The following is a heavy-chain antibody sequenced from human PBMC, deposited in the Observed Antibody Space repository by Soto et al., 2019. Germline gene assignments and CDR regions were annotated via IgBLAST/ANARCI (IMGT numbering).Heavy chain of an antibody. J-gene: IGHJ4*02. Sequence: EVQLVESGGGLVQPGGSLRLSCAASGFTFSSYWMSWVRQAPGKGLEWVANIKEDGSEKYYVDSVKGRFTISRDNAKNPLYLQMNSLRAEDTAVYYCARDRGMYSTSSLDYWGQGTLVTVSS. CDR1: GFTFSSYW. D-gene: IGHD6-6*01. CDR2: IKEDGSEK. CDR3: ARDRGMYSTSSLDY. V-gene: IGHV3-7*01.